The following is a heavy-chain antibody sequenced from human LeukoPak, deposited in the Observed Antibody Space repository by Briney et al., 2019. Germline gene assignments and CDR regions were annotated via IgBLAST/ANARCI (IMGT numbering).Heavy chain of an antibody. D-gene: IGHD2-2*01. CDR3: AKPWVPAAHPRYYFDY. CDR1: GFTFSNYA. J-gene: IGHJ4*02. V-gene: IGHV3-23*01. Sequence: GGSLRLSCAASGFTFSNYAMSWVRQAPGKGLEWVSAISGSGGSTYYTDSVKGRFTISRDNSKNTLYLQMNSLRAEDTAVYYCAKPWVPAAHPRYYFDYWGQGTLVTVSS. CDR2: ISGSGGST.